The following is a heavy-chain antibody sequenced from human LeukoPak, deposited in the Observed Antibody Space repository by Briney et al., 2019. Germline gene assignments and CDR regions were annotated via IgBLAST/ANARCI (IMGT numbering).Heavy chain of an antibody. V-gene: IGHV1-2*02. Sequence: GASVKVSCKASGYTFTGYYMNWVRQAPGQGLEWMGWINPNSGGTNYAQKFQGRVTMTRDTSISTAYMELSRLRSDDMAVYYCARATYSSSSPPQYWGQGTLVTVSS. D-gene: IGHD6-6*01. CDR3: ARATYSSSSPPQY. CDR2: INPNSGGT. J-gene: IGHJ4*02. CDR1: GYTFTGYY.